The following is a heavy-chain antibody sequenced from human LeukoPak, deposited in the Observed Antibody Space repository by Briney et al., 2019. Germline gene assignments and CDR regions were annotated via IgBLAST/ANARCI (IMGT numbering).Heavy chain of an antibody. Sequence: PAGSLTLSCAASGFTFRSYTMNWVRQAPGTGPEGVSAIRPSGEDSLYGDSLSGRMTLYIDNHRQSLSLQLNSLRVEDTAVYYCARSVPGVGFLEYWGQGTLVTVSS. CDR1: GFTFRSYT. CDR3: ARSVPGVGFLEY. CDR2: IRPSGEDS. D-gene: IGHD2-8*01. J-gene: IGHJ4*02. V-gene: IGHV3-21*01.